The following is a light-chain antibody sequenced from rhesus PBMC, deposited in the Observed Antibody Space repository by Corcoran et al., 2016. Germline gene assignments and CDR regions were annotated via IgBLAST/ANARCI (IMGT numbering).Light chain of an antibody. CDR1: SSDVGGYNY. CDR2: GVS. Sequence: APTQPPSVSGSPGQSVTFSCTETSSDVGGYNYVAWYQQRPGKAPKLMIYGVSERPSGVSDRVSGSKSGNTASLTISGLQAEDAADYYCCSYTPSSTYIFGAGTRLTVL. V-gene: IGLV2S7*01. J-gene: IGLJ1*01. CDR3: CSYTPSSTYI.